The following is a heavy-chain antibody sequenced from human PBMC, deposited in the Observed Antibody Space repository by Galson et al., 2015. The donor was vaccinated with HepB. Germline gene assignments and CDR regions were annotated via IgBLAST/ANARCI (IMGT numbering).Heavy chain of an antibody. CDR3: ARPYSGSYSVPDY. CDR1: GFTFSSYA. V-gene: IGHV3-30*04. D-gene: IGHD1-26*01. Sequence: SLRLSCAASGFTFSSYAMHWVRQAPGKGLEWVAVISYDGSNKYYADSVNGRFTISRDNSKNTLYLQTNSLRAEDTAVYYCARPYSGSYSVPDYWGQGTLVTVSS. J-gene: IGHJ4*02. CDR2: ISYDGSNK.